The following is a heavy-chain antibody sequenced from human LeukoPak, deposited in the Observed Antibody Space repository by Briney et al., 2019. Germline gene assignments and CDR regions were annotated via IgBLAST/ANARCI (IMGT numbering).Heavy chain of an antibody. J-gene: IGHJ4*02. D-gene: IGHD3-16*01. CDR2: IYYSGST. CDR1: GGSISSGDYY. CDR3: AGGAFEDYVWGRVQTFDY. Sequence: SETLSLTCTVSGGSISSGDYYWSWIRQPPGKGLEWIGYIYYSGSTNYNPSLKSRVTISVDTSKNQFSLKLSSVTAADTAVYYCAGGAFEDYVWGRVQTFDYWGQGTLVTVSS. V-gene: IGHV4-61*08.